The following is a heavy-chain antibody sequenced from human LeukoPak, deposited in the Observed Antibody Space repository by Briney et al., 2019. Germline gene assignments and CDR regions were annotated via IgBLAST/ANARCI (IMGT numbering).Heavy chain of an antibody. Sequence: ETGGSLRLSCAASGFTFSSYGMHWVRQAPGKGLEWVAVISYDGSNKYYADSVKGRFTISRDNSKNTLYLQMNSLRAEDTAVYYCAKANMGIAAAGTAFDIWGQGTMVTVSS. V-gene: IGHV3-30*18. D-gene: IGHD6-13*01. CDR2: ISYDGSNK. CDR3: AKANMGIAAAGTAFDI. J-gene: IGHJ3*02. CDR1: GFTFSSYG.